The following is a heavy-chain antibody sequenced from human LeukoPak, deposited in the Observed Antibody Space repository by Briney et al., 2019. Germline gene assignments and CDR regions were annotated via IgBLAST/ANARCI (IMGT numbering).Heavy chain of an antibody. Sequence: GGSLRLSCAASGFTFSSYSMNWVRQAPGKGLEWVSYISSSSSTIYYADSVKGRFTISRDNAKNSLYLQMNSLRAEDTAVYYCARDSPHFWSGYYGNWGQGTLVTVSS. D-gene: IGHD3-3*02. J-gene: IGHJ4*02. V-gene: IGHV3-48*01. CDR1: GFTFSSYS. CDR3: ARDSPHFWSGYYGN. CDR2: ISSSSSTI.